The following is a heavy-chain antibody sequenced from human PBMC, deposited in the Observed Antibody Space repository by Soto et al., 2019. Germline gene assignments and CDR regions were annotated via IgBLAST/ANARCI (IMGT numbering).Heavy chain of an antibody. Sequence: QVQLVQSGAEVKKPGASVKVSCKASGYTFTSYYMHWVRQAPGQGLEWMGIINPSGGSTSYAQKFQGRVTMTRDTSTSTVYRELSSLRSEDTAVYYCASSYGVGATTSYSYGMDVWGQVTTVTVSS. CDR3: ASSYGVGATTSYSYGMDV. V-gene: IGHV1-46*01. D-gene: IGHD1-26*01. J-gene: IGHJ6*02. CDR1: GYTFTSYY. CDR2: INPSGGST.